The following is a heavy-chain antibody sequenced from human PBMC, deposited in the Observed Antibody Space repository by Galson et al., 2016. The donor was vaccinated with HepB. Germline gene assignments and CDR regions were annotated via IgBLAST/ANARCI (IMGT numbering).Heavy chain of an antibody. Sequence: SLRLSCAASGFTFSKYAPHWVRQAPGKGLEWLAVISHDGIKKYSKDSAKGRFTVTRDNSKNTLFLLMNSLRPEDTAVYYCAKDLQVPAAIEGMDVWGQGTTVTVSS. J-gene: IGHJ6*02. CDR3: AKDLQVPAAIEGMDV. CDR1: GFTFSKYA. CDR2: ISHDGIKK. V-gene: IGHV3-30*18. D-gene: IGHD2-2*02.